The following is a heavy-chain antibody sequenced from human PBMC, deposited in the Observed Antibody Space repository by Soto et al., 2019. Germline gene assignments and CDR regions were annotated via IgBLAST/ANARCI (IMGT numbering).Heavy chain of an antibody. D-gene: IGHD3-10*01. CDR1: GFTFDDYA. V-gene: IGHV3-9*01. Sequence: EVQLVESGGGLVQPGRSLRLSCAASGFTFDDYAMHWVRQAPGKGLEWVSGISWNSGSVGYADSVKGRFTISRDNIRNSLYLQMNSLRPEDTAFYYCAKDGFSGNSTNWFDPCGQGTLVTVSS. CDR2: ISWNSGSV. CDR3: AKDGFSGNSTNWFDP. J-gene: IGHJ5*02.